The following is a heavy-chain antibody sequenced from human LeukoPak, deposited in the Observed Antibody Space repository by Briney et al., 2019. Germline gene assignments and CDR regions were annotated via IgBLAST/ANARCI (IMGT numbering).Heavy chain of an antibody. CDR2: IYYSGST. Sequence: SETLSLTCTVSGGSISSGDYYWSWIRQPPGKGLEWIGYIYYSGSTYYNPSLKSRVTISVDTSKNQFSLKLSSVTAADTAVYYCARVPRGIVVGAYFDYWGQGTLVTVSS. CDR1: GGSISSGDYY. J-gene: IGHJ4*02. V-gene: IGHV4-30-4*08. D-gene: IGHD2-21*01. CDR3: ARVPRGIVVGAYFDY.